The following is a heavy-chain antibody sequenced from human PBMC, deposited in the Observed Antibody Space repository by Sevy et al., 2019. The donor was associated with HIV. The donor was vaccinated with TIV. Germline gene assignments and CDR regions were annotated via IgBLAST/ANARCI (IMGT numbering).Heavy chain of an antibody. V-gene: IGHV3-21*01. CDR3: ARDPRIAVAGTEFNDY. D-gene: IGHD6-19*01. CDR1: GFTFSSYS. Sequence: GGSVRLSCAASGFTFSSYSMNWVRQAPGKGLEWVSSISSSSSYIYYADSVKGRFTISRDNAKNSLYLQMNSLRAEDTAVYYCARDPRIAVAGTEFNDYWGQGTLVTVSS. J-gene: IGHJ4*02. CDR2: ISSSSSYI.